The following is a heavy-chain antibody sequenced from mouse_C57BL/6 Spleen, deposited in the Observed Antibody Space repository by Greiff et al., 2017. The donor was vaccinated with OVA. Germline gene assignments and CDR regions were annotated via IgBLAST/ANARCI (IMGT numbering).Heavy chain of an antibody. CDR1: GYTFTSYW. Sequence: QVQLKQPGAELVRPGSSVKLSCKASGYTFTSYWMHWVKQRPIQGLEWIGNIDPSDSETHYNQKFKDKATLTVDKSSSTAYMQLSSLTSEDSAVYYCATSGPLYYAMDYWGQGTSVTVSS. CDR2: IDPSDSET. D-gene: IGHD1-3*01. V-gene: IGHV1-52*01. J-gene: IGHJ4*01. CDR3: ATSGPLYYAMDY.